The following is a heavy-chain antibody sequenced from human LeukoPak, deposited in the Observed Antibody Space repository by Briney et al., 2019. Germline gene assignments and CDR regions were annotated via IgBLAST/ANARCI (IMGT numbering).Heavy chain of an antibody. CDR1: VGSFSDYY. V-gene: IGHV4-4*07. Sequence: PSETLSLTCAVYVGSFSDYYWSWIRQPAGKGLEWIGRIYTSESTNYNPSLKSRVTMSVDTSKNQFSLKLSSVTAADTAVYYCARESVVQNWYFDLWGRGTLVTVSS. CDR3: ARESVVQNWYFDL. D-gene: IGHD1-1*01. CDR2: IYTSEST. J-gene: IGHJ2*01.